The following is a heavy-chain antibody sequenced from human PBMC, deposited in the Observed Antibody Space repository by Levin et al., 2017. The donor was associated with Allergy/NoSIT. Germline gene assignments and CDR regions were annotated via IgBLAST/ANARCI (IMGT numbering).Heavy chain of an antibody. CDR1: GFTFSDYY. D-gene: IGHD3-10*01. J-gene: IGHJ3*02. V-gene: IGHV3-11*05. CDR2: ISSSGSYT. CDR3: ARVRGVRGEDAFDI. Sequence: PGGSLRLSCAASGFTFSDYYMSWIRQAPGKGLEWVSYISSSGSYTNYADSVKGRFTISRDNAKNSLYLQMNSLRAEDTAVYYCARVRGVRGEDAFDIWGQGTMVTVSS.